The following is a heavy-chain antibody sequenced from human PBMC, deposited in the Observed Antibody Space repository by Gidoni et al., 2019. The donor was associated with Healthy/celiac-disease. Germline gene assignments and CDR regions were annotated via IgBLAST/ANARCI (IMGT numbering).Heavy chain of an antibody. CDR3: ARDLPPQDYDSSGRGPY. V-gene: IGHV3-21*01. Sequence: EVQLVESGGGLVKPGGARRRSWAASGITFSSNRMNWVRQAPGKGLEWVSSISSSSSSIYSPASVQGRFTISRDNAKTSLYLQMNSLRAEDTAVYYCARDLPPQDYDSSGRGPYWGQGTLVTVSS. CDR2: ISSSSSSI. J-gene: IGHJ4*02. CDR1: GITFSSNR. D-gene: IGHD3-22*01.